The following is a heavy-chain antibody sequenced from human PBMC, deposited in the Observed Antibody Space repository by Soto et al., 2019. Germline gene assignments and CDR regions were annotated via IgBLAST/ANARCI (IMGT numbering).Heavy chain of an antibody. CDR1: GFTFSSYG. CDR2: IWYDGSNK. J-gene: IGHJ5*02. V-gene: IGHV3-33*01. D-gene: IGHD2-2*01. CDR3: ARDKGYCISTSCYAGGGLLGNWFDP. Sequence: PGGSLRLSCAASGFTFSSYGMHWVRQAPGKGLEWVAVIWYDGSNKYYADSVKGRFTISRDNSKNTLYLQMNSLRAEDTAVYYCARDKGYCISTSCYAGGGLLGNWFDPWGQGTLVTVSS.